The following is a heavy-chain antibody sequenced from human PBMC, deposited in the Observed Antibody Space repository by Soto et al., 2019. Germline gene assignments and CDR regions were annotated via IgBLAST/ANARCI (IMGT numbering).Heavy chain of an antibody. CDR2: IDPSDSYT. J-gene: IGHJ4*02. Sequence: GESLKISCKGSGYSFTSYWISWVRQMPGKGLEWMGRIDPSDSYTDYSPSFQGHVTISADKSISTAYLQWSSLKASDTAIYYCARRDRAAAGPEFDYWGQVTLVPASS. V-gene: IGHV5-10-1*01. CDR3: ARRDRAAAGPEFDY. D-gene: IGHD6-13*01. CDR1: GYSFTSYW.